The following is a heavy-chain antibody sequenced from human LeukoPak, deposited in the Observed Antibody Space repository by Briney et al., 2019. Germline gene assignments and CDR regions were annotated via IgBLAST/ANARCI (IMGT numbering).Heavy chain of an antibody. CDR3: ARGPGGAFDF. CDR2: ISSSSSTI. CDR1: GFTFSSYS. D-gene: IGHD1-1*01. Sequence: GGSLRLSCAASGFTFSSYSMNWVRQAPGKGLEWVSYISSSSSTIYYADSVKSRFTISRDNAKNSLYLQINTLRAGDTAVYYCARGPGGAFDFWGQGAMVTVSS. J-gene: IGHJ3*01. V-gene: IGHV3-48*01.